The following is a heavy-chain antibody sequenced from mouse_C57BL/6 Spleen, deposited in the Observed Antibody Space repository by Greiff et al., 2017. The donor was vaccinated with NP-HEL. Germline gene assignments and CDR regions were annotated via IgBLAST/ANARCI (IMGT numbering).Heavy chain of an antibody. CDR2: INPNNGGT. D-gene: IGHD1-2*01. J-gene: IGHJ2*01. V-gene: IGHV1-22*01. Sequence: VQLKESGPELVKPGASVKMSCKASGYTFTDYNMHWVKQSHGKSLEWIGYINPNNGGTSYNQKFKGKATLTVNKSSSTAYMELRSLTSEDSAVYYCARDYGFFDYWGQGTTLTVSS. CDR1: GYTFTDYN. CDR3: ARDYGFFDY.